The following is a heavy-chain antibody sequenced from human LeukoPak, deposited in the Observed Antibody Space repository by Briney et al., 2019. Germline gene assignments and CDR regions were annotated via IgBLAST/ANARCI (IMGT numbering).Heavy chain of an antibody. V-gene: IGHV3-48*01. CDR3: ARDGYSGSYFGDY. J-gene: IGHJ4*02. CDR1: GFTFSSYN. D-gene: IGHD1-26*01. CDR2: ISSSSNSI. Sequence: PGGSLRLSCAASGFTFSSYNMNWVRQAPGKGLEWVSYISSSSNSIYYADSVKGRFTISRDNAKNSLYLQMHSLRAEDTAVYYCARDGYSGSYFGDYWGQGTLVTVSS.